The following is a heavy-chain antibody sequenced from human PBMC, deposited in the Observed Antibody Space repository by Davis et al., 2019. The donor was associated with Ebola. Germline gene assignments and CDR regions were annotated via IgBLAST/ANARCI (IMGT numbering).Heavy chain of an antibody. Sequence: PSETLSLTCAVYGGSFSGYYWSWIRQPAGKGLEWIGRIYTSGSTNYNPSLKSRVTMSVDTSKNQFSLKLSSVTAADTAVYYCARGRYSSVVNWFDPWGQGTLVTVSS. J-gene: IGHJ5*02. CDR2: IYTSGST. D-gene: IGHD6-25*01. V-gene: IGHV4-59*10. CDR3: ARGRYSSVVNWFDP. CDR1: GGSFSGYY.